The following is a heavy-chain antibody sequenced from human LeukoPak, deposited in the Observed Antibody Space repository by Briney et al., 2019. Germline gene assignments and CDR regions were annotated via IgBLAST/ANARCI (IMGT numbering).Heavy chain of an antibody. D-gene: IGHD5-24*01. J-gene: IGHJ4*02. CDR3: ARVRDVYNHVFEN. Sequence: GGSLRLSCAASGFTFSNYWIHRVRQAPGKGLVWVSRIDNAGSITTYADSAKGRFTISRDNAENTLHLQMNNLRVDDTAVYYCARVRDVYNHVFENWGQGTLVTVS. CDR1: GFTFSNYW. CDR2: IDNAGSIT. V-gene: IGHV3-74*03.